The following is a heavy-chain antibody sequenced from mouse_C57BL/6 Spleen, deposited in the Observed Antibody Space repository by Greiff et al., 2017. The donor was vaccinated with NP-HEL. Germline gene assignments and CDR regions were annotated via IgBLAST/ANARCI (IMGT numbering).Heavy chain of an antibody. V-gene: IGHV5-17*01. CDR2: ISSGSSTI. D-gene: IGHD3-3*01. CDR3: AGGDAMDY. J-gene: IGHJ4*01. CDR1: GFTFSNYG. Sequence: EVMLVESGGGLVKPGGSLKLSCAASGFTFSNYGMHWVRQAPEKGLEWVAYISSGSSTIYYADTVKGRFTISRDNAKNTLFLQMTSLRSEDTAMYYCAGGDAMDYWGQGTSVTVSS.